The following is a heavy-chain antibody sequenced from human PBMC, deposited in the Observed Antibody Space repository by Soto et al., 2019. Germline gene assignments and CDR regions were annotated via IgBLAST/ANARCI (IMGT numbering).Heavy chain of an antibody. J-gene: IGHJ4*02. Sequence: SGPTLVNPTQALTLTCTFSGFSLSTSGVGVGWVRQPPGKALEWLALIYWNDDKRYSPSLKSRLTITKDTSKNQVVLTMTNMDPVDTATYYCAHSDLGSLQQLAFDYWGQGTLVTVSS. V-gene: IGHV2-5*01. CDR1: GFSLSTSGVG. CDR2: IYWNDDK. CDR3: AHSDLGSLQQLAFDY. D-gene: IGHD6-13*01.